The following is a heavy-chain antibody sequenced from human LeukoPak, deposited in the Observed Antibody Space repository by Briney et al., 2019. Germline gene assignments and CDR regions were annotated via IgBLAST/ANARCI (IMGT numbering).Heavy chain of an antibody. CDR1: GYSFTSDW. V-gene: IGHV5-10-1*01. D-gene: IGHD2-2*01. CDR3: ARHPFIVVPAAARNWFDP. CDR2: IDPIDSYT. Sequence: GESLKISCKGSGYSFTSDWISWVRHMPGKGLEWVGRIDPIDSYTNYSPSYQGHVTISADKSISTAYLQWSSLKASDTAMYYCARHPFIVVPAAARNWFDPWGQGTLVTVSS. J-gene: IGHJ5*02.